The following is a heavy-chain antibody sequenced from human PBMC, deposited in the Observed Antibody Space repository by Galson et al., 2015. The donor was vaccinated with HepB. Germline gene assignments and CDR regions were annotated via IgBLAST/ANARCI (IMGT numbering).Heavy chain of an antibody. J-gene: IGHJ2*01. Sequence: SLRLSCAASGFTFSNAWMSWVRQAPGKGLEWVGRIKSKTDGGTTDYAAPVKGRFTISRDDSKNTLYLQMNSLKTEDTAVYYCTTLHRQYYPGPGTWYFDLWGRGTLVTVSS. CDR1: GFTFSNAW. CDR2: IKSKTDGGTT. D-gene: IGHD3-10*01. CDR3: TTLHRQYYPGPGTWYFDL. V-gene: IGHV3-15*01.